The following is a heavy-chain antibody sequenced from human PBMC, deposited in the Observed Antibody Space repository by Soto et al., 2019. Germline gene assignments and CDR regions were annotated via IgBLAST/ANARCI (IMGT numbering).Heavy chain of an antibody. Sequence: PGESLKISCKGSGYSFTSYWIGWVRQMPGKGLEWMGIIYPGDSDTRYSPSFQGQVTISADKSISTAYLQWSSLKASDTAMYDCTRLTYYDFWSGYWAYFDYWGQGTRVTVSS. J-gene: IGHJ4*02. V-gene: IGHV5-51*01. CDR3: TRLTYYDFWSGYWAYFDY. CDR1: GYSFTSYW. D-gene: IGHD3-3*01. CDR2: IYPGDSDT.